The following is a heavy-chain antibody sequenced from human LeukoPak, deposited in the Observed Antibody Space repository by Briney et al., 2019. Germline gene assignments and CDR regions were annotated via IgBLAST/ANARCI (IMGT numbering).Heavy chain of an antibody. Sequence: GGSLRLSCAASGFTFSSHWMTWVRQAPGKGLEWVANIKQDGSEKYYVDPVKGRFTISRDNAKNSLYLQMNSLGAEDTAVYYCARRGTSSSWAHFDYWGQGTLVTVSS. CDR1: GFTFSSHW. J-gene: IGHJ4*02. CDR2: IKQDGSEK. V-gene: IGHV3-7*05. CDR3: ARRGTSSSWAHFDY. D-gene: IGHD6-13*01.